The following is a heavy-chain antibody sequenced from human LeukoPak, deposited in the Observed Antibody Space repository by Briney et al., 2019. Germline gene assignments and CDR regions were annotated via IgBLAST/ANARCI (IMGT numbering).Heavy chain of an antibody. V-gene: IGHV3-30*02. D-gene: IGHD2-21*02. Sequence: GGSLRLSCAASGFIFTTYGMHWVRQAPGKGLEWVAFIRYDGSNKYYADSVKGRFTISRDNSKNTLYLQMNSLRAEDTAVYYCAKVDCGGDCYSGDYWGQGTLVTVSS. CDR2: IRYDGSNK. J-gene: IGHJ4*02. CDR1: GFIFTTYG. CDR3: AKVDCGGDCYSGDY.